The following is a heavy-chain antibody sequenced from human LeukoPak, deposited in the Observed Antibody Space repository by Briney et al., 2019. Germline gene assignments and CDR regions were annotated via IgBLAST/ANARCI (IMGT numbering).Heavy chain of an antibody. CDR2: INPNSGGT. Sequence: ASVKVSCKASGYTFTGYYMHWVRQAPGQGLEWMGWINPNSGGTNYAQKFQGRVTMTRDTSISTAYMELSRLRSDDTAVYYCARVRKWIQLWSDAFDIWGQGTMVTVSS. V-gene: IGHV1-2*02. CDR1: GYTFTGYY. J-gene: IGHJ3*02. D-gene: IGHD5-18*01. CDR3: ARVRKWIQLWSDAFDI.